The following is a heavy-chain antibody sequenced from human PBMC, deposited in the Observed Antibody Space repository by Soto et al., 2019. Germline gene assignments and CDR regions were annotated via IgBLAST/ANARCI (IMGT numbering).Heavy chain of an antibody. V-gene: IGHV5-51*01. CDR1: GYSFTSYW. D-gene: IGHD1-26*01. CDR2: IYPGDSDT. CDR3: ARPVLVGALGAFDI. Sequence: RGESLKISCKGSGYSFTSYWIGWVRQMPGKGLEWMGIIYPGDSDTRYGPSFQGQVTISADKSISTAYLQWSSLKASDTAMYYCARPVLVGALGAFDIWGPGTMLIVSS. J-gene: IGHJ3*02.